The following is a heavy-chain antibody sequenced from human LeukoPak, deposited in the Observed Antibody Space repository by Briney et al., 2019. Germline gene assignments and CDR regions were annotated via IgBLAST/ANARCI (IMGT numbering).Heavy chain of an antibody. CDR3: AREIGLLDF. D-gene: IGHD3-16*01. CDR1: GFTFSSYA. V-gene: IGHV3-23*01. Sequence: KPGGSLRLSCAASGFTFSSYAMTWVRQAPGEGLEWVSSISGSGGVTYYADSVKGRFTMSRDNSKNTLYLQMNSLRAEDTAVYYCAREIGLLDFWGQGTLVTVSS. CDR2: ISGSGGVT. J-gene: IGHJ4*02.